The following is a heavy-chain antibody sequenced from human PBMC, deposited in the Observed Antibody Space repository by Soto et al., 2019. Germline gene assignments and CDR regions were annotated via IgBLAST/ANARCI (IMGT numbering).Heavy chain of an antibody. V-gene: IGHV4-59*01. D-gene: IGHD5-12*01. CDR3: ARVPDGYNQRWYFAL. J-gene: IGHJ2*01. CDR2: IYYSGST. Sequence: PSETLSLTCTVSGGSISSYYWSWIRQPPGKGLEWIGYIYYSGSTNYNPSLKSRVTISVDTSKNQFSLKLSSVTAADTAVYYCARVPDGYNQRWYFALWGRGTLVTVSS. CDR1: GGSISSYY.